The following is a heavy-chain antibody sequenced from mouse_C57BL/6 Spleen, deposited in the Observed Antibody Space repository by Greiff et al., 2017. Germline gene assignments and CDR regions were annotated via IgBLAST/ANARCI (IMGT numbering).Heavy chain of an antibody. CDR1: GYTFTDYY. Sequence: EVQLQQSGPELVKPGASVKISCKASGYTFTDYYMNWVKQSHGKSLEWIGDINPNNGGTSYNQKFKGKATLTVDKSSSTAYMELRSLTSEDSAVYYCARHYDYDHYAMDYWGQGTSVTVSS. CDR3: ARHYDYDHYAMDY. D-gene: IGHD2-4*01. V-gene: IGHV1-26*01. J-gene: IGHJ4*01. CDR2: INPNNGGT.